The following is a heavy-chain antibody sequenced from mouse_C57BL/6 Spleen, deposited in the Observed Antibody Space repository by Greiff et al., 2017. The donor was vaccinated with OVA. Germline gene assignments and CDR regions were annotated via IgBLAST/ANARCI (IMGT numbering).Heavy chain of an antibody. J-gene: IGHJ3*01. V-gene: IGHV1-15*01. CDR2: IDPETGGT. CDR1: GYTFTDYE. CDR3: TREGFAY. Sequence: VQLQQSEAELVRPGASVTLSCKASGYTFTDYEMHWVKQTPVHGLEWIGAIDPETGGTAYNQKFKGKAILTADKSSSTAYMELRSLTSEDSAVYYCTREGFAYWGQGTLVTVSA.